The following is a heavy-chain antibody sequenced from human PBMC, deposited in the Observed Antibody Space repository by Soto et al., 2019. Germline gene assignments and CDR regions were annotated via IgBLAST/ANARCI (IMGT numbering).Heavy chain of an antibody. Sequence: SETLSLTCTVSGGSISSGGYYWSWIRQHPGKGLEWIGYIYYSGSTYYNPSLKSRVAISVDTSKNQFSLKLSSVTAADTAVYYCARSYYDSSGYYYDAFDIWGQGTMVTVSS. V-gene: IGHV4-31*03. CDR3: ARSYYDSSGYYYDAFDI. D-gene: IGHD3-22*01. J-gene: IGHJ3*02. CDR1: GGSISSGGYY. CDR2: IYYSGST.